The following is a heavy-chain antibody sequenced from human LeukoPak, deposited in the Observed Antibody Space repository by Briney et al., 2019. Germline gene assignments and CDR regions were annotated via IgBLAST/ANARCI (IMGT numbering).Heavy chain of an antibody. CDR2: IYSGGST. D-gene: IGHD3-22*01. CDR1: GFIVSSNY. CDR3: ARDLGYYDSSGYQAADWYFDL. V-gene: IGHV3-66*01. J-gene: IGHJ2*01. Sequence: GGSLRLSWAASGFIVSSNYMSWVRQAPGKGLEWVAVIYSGGSTYYADFVKGRFTISRDNSKNTLYLQMNSLRAEDTAVYYCARDLGYYDSSGYQAADWYFDLWGRGTLVTVSS.